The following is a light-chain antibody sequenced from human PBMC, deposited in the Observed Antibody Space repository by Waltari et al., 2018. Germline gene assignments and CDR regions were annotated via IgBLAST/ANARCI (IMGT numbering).Light chain of an antibody. CDR1: SSDVGGYDY. CDR3: TSFTSSRTYV. Sequence: QSALTQPVSVSGSPGQSIAISCTGTSSDVGGYDYVFWYQKHPGKVPKLMIYDVIARPSGVSNRFSGSKSGNTASLTISGLQAEDEADYYCTSFTSSRTYVFGTGTKVTVL. J-gene: IGLJ1*01. V-gene: IGLV2-14*03. CDR2: DVI.